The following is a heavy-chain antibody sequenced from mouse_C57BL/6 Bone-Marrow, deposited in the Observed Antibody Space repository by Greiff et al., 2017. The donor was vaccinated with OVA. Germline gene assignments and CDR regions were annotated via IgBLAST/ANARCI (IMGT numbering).Heavy chain of an antibody. CDR2: IRNKANGYTT. D-gene: IGHD2-2*01. CDR3: ARFGGLPFYAMDY. CDR1: GFTFTDYY. Sequence: EVKLMESGGGLVQPGGSLSLSCAASGFTFTDYYMSWVRQPPGKALEWLGFIRNKANGYTTEYSASVKGRFTISRDNSHSILYLQMNALRAEDSATYYCARFGGLPFYAMDYWGQGTSVTVSS. V-gene: IGHV7-3*01. J-gene: IGHJ4*01.